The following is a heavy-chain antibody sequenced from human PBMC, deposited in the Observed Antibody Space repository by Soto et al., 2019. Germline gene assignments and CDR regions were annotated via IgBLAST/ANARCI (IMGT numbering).Heavy chain of an antibody. CDR1: GGSISSGGYY. J-gene: IGHJ4*02. CDR3: AREGSHYCSGGSCYQFDY. CDR2: IYYSGST. D-gene: IGHD2-15*01. V-gene: IGHV4-31*03. Sequence: SETLSLTCTVSGGSISSGGYYWSWIRQHPGKGLEWIGYIYYSGSTYYNPSLKSRVTISVDTSKNQFSLKLSSVTAADTAVYYCAREGSHYCSGGSCYQFDYWGQGTLVTVSS.